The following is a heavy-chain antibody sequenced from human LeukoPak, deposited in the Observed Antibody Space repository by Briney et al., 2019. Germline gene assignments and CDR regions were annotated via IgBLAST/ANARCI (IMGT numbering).Heavy chain of an antibody. Sequence: GGSLRLSCAASGFTFSDYAMSWVRQAPGKGLEWVSAISGSGGNTDYADSVKGRFTISRDNSKNTLYLQMNSLRAEDTAVYYCARARYSNYGYFDYWGQGTLVTVSS. CDR1: GFTFSDYA. D-gene: IGHD4-11*01. CDR2: ISGSGGNT. V-gene: IGHV3-23*01. J-gene: IGHJ4*02. CDR3: ARARYSNYGYFDY.